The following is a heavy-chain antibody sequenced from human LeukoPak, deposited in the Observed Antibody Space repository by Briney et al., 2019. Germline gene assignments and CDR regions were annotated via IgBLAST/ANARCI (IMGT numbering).Heavy chain of an antibody. CDR3: ARGGLMVHAHDTFDI. CDR1: GGSISMYY. CDR2: IFNSGST. Sequence: SETLSLTCTVSGGSISMYYWSWVRQPPGKGLEWIGYIFNSGSTNSNSSLKSRLTISVDTSKNQLSLKLSSVTAADTAVYYCARGGLMVHAHDTFDIWGQGTMVTVSS. J-gene: IGHJ3*02. D-gene: IGHD2-8*01. V-gene: IGHV4-59*08.